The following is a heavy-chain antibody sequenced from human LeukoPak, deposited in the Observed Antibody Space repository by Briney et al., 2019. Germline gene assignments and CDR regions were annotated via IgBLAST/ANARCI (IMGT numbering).Heavy chain of an antibody. J-gene: IGHJ4*02. CDR3: ASTRVLLWFGELLWPLDY. CDR1: GGSISSSSYH. D-gene: IGHD3-10*01. Sequence: PSETLSLTCTVSGGSISSSSYHWGWIRQPPGKWLEWIGSIYYSGSTYYNPSLKSRVTISVDTSKNQFSLKLSSVTAADTAVYYCASTRVLLWFGELLWPLDYWGQGTLVTVSS. CDR2: IYYSGST. V-gene: IGHV4-39*01.